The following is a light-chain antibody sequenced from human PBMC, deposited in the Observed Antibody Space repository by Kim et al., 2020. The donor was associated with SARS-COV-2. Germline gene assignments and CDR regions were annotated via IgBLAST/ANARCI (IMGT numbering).Light chain of an antibody. CDR1: ALPNQY. Sequence: SYELTQPPSVSVSPGQTARITCSGDALPNQYTYWYQQKPGQAPALVIYKDSERPSGIPERFSGSSSGTTVTLTISGVQAEDEADYYCQSADSSGTDWVFGGGTQLTVL. J-gene: IGLJ3*02. CDR3: QSADSSGTDWV. V-gene: IGLV3-25*03. CDR2: KDS.